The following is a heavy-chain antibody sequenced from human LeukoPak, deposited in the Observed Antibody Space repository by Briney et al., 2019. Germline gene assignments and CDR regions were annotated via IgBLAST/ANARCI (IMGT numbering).Heavy chain of an antibody. J-gene: IGHJ4*02. CDR3: ARGSSATPFDY. CDR1: GGSFSGYY. CDR2: INHSGST. V-gene: IGHV4-34*01. Sequence: SETLSLTCAVYGGSFSGYYWSWIRQPPGKGLEWIGEINHSGSTNYNPSLKSRVTISVDTSKSQFSLKLSSVTAADTAVYYCARGSSATPFDYWGQGTLVTVSS. D-gene: IGHD6-13*01.